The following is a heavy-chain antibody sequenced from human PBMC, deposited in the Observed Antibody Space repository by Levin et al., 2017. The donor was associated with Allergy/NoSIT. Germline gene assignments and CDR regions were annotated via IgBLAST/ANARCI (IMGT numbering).Heavy chain of an antibody. CDR2: IRNKAHGGTT. Sequence: QPGGSLRLSCTGSGFTFGDYAMSWVRQAPGKGLEWVGFIRNKAHGGTTEYAASVKGRLTISRDDSKSIAQLQMNSLKTEDTAVYFCARGGPPNYDYNWGSYRDGYFDYWGQGTLVTVSS. CDR1: GFTFGDYA. D-gene: IGHD3-16*02. J-gene: IGHJ4*02. V-gene: IGHV3-49*04. CDR3: ARGGPPNYDYNWGSYRDGYFDY.